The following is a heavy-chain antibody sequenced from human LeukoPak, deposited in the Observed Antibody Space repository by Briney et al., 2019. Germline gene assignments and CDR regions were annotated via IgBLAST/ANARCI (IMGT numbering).Heavy chain of an antibody. CDR2: ISSSSSYI. J-gene: IGHJ3*02. Sequence: GGSLRLSCAASGFTFSSYSMNWVRQAPGKGLEWVSSISSSSSYIYYADSVKGRFTISRDNSKNTLYLQMNSLRAEDTAVYYCARDPEGYAFDIWGQGTMVTVSS. CDR1: GFTFSSYS. CDR3: ARDPEGYAFDI. V-gene: IGHV3-21*04.